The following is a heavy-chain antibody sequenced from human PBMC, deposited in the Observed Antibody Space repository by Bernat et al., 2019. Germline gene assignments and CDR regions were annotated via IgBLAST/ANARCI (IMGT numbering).Heavy chain of an antibody. CDR1: GGSVSSGSYY. D-gene: IGHD3-10*01. CDR2: IYYSGST. V-gene: IGHV4-61*01. J-gene: IGHJ4*02. Sequence: QVQLQESGPGLVKPSETLSLTCTVSGGSVSSGSYYWSWIRQPPGKGLEWIGYIYYSGSTNYNPSLKSRVTISVDTSKNQFSLKLSSVTAADTAVYYCARDQEGSHALDYWGQGTLVTVCS. CDR3: ARDQEGSHALDY.